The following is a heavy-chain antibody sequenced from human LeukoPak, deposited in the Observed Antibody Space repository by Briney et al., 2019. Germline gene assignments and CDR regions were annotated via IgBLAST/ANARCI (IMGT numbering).Heavy chain of an antibody. J-gene: IGHJ4*02. V-gene: IGHV3-66*01. Sequence: GGSLRLSCAASGFTVSSNYKSWVRQAPGKGLEWVSVIYSGGSTYYADSVQGRFTISRDNSKNTLYLQMNSLRAEDTAVYYCARDRRSIVGATLHSDYWGQGTLVTVSS. CDR1: GFTVSSNY. CDR2: IYSGGST. CDR3: ARDRRSIVGATLHSDY. D-gene: IGHD1-26*01.